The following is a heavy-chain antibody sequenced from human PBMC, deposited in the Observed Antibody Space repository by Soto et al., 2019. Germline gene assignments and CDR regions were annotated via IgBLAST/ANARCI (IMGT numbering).Heavy chain of an antibody. J-gene: IGHJ4*02. D-gene: IGHD3-16*02. CDR2: IYYSGST. V-gene: IGHV4-59*01. CDR1: GGSISSYY. CDR3: ARSPPPDYDYIWGSYRYFDY. Sequence: SETLSLTCTVSGGSISSYYWSWIRQPPGKGLEWFGYIYYSGSTNYNPSFKSRVTISVDTSKNQFSLKLSSVTASDTAVYYCARSPPPDYDYIWGSYRYFDYWGQGTLVTVSS.